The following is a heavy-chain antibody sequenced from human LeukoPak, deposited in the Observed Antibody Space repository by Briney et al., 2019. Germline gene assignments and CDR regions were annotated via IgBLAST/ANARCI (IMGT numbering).Heavy chain of an antibody. Sequence: GASVKVSCKASGFTFHTSAMQWVRQARGQRLEWIGWIVLGSGNTVYSHKFHDRVIITRDMSTSTVYMELGGLGSEDTAVYYCAAQRGASWHDFWSTRLFDPWGQGTLVTVSS. CDR1: GFTFHTSA. V-gene: IGHV1-58*02. CDR3: AAQRGASWHDFWSTRLFDP. D-gene: IGHD3-3*01. J-gene: IGHJ5*02. CDR2: IVLGSGNT.